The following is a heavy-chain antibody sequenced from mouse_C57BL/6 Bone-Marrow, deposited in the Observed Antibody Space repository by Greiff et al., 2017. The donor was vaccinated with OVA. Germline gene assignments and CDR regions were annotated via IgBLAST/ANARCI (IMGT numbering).Heavy chain of an antibody. J-gene: IGHJ1*03. V-gene: IGHV1-72*01. CDR1: GYTFTSYW. CDR3: ASSLLDFDV. CDR2: IDPNSGGT. D-gene: IGHD2-10*01. Sequence: QVQLKQPGAELVKPGASVKLSCKASGYTFTSYWMHWVKQRPGRGLEWIGRIDPNSGGTKYNEKFKSKATLTVDKPSSTAYMQLSSLTAADSAVYYCASSLLDFDVWGTGTTVTVSS.